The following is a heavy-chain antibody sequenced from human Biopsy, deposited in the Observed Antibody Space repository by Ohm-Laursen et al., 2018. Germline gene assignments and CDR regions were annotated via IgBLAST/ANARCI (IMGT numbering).Heavy chain of an antibody. CDR3: ATPFQYYDSWGGYPPFDH. CDR2: IIAVSGLV. V-gene: IGHV1-69*10. D-gene: IGHD3-3*01. J-gene: IGHJ4*02. Sequence: SVKVSCKPSGYTFTAHYVHWVRQAPGEGLEWMGGIIAVSGLVNYAPKFQGRVSITADKSTTTAYMELSNLKSEDTAVYYCATPFQYYDSWGGYPPFDHWGQGTLVTVSS. CDR1: GYTFTAHY.